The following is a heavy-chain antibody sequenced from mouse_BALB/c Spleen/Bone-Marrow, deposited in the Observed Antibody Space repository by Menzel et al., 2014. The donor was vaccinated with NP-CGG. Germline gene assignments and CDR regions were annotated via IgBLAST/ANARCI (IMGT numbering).Heavy chain of an antibody. D-gene: IGHD2-14*01. CDR1: GYTFTSYW. Sequence: QVQLQQSGAELAKPGASVKMSCKASGYTFTSYWMHWVKQRPGPGLEWIGYINPSTGYTEYNQKFKDKATLTADKSSSTAYMQLSSLTSEDAAVYYGARDYRYDGFAYWGQGTLVTVSA. CDR3: ARDYRYDGFAY. CDR2: INPSTGYT. J-gene: IGHJ3*01. V-gene: IGHV1-7*01.